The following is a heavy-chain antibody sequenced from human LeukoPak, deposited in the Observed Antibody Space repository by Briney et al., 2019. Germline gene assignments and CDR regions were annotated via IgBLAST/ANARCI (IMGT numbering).Heavy chain of an antibody. V-gene: IGHV1-69*13. CDR2: IIPIFGTA. CDR1: GYTFTSYA. CDR3: AVVVAASSYYYYGMDV. Sequence: SVKVSCKASGYTFTSYAISWVRQAPGQGLEWMGGIIPIFGTANYAQKFQGRVTITADESTSTAYMELSSLRSEDTAVYYCAVVVAASSYYYYGMDVWGQGTTVTVSS. J-gene: IGHJ6*02. D-gene: IGHD2-15*01.